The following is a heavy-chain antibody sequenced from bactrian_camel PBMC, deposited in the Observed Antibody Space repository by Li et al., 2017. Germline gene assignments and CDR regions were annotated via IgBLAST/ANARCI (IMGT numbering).Heavy chain of an antibody. D-gene: IGHD3*01. Sequence: QVQLVESGGGSVQAGGSLTLSCAVFGSTRNYCMGWFRQAPGKEREGVAAIDSEDGPTNYADSVKGRFTISKDNARNTLYLQMNSLKPEDTAMYYCAALGAAMAAIQAIDVKPGFGYWGPGTQVTVS. J-gene: IGHJ6*01. V-gene: IGHV3S26*01. CDR3: AALGAAMAAIQAIDVKPGFGY. CDR1: GSTRNYC. CDR2: IDSEDGPT.